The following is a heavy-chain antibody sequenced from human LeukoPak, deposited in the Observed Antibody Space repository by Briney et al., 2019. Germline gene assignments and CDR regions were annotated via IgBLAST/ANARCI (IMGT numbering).Heavy chain of an antibody. J-gene: IGHJ3*02. CDR2: IYYSGST. CDR1: GGSISSSSYY. D-gene: IGHD1-26*01. V-gene: IGHV4-39*01. CDR3: ARRPIWDAFDI. Sequence: SETLSLTCTVSGGSISSSSYYWGWIRQPPGKGLEWIGSIYYSGSTYYNPSLKSRVTISVDTSKNQFSLKLSSVTAADTAVYYCARRPIWDAFDIWGQGTMFTVSS.